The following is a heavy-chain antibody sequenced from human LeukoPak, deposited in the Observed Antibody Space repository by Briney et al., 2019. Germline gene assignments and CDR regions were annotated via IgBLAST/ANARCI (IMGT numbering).Heavy chain of an antibody. V-gene: IGHV3-48*04. CDR1: GFTFSTYS. Sequence: PGGSLRLSCAASGFTFSTYSMNWVRQAPGKGLEWVSYISTSSSPIYYADSVRGRFTLSRDNAKNSLFLQMNSLRAEDTAVYYCARLPAYCSSTSCYYDYWGQGTLVTVSS. CDR2: ISTSSSPI. J-gene: IGHJ4*02. CDR3: ARLPAYCSSTSCYYDY. D-gene: IGHD2-2*01.